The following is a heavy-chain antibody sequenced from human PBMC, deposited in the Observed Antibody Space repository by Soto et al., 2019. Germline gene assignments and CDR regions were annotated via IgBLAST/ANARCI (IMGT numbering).Heavy chain of an antibody. V-gene: IGHV1-46*01. CDR2: INRSGGST. J-gene: IGHJ5*02. CDR3: ARDWGMGCNGGSCYANWFDP. Sequence: QVQLVQSGAEVKKPGASVKVSCKASGYSFTSYSLHRVRQAPAQGLEWVGRINRSGGSTPYSQKFQGRVSLTRDTSSSTVYMELRSLKSDDTAVYYCARDWGMGCNGGSCYANWFDPWGQGTLVTVSS. CDR1: GYSFTSYS. D-gene: IGHD2-15*01.